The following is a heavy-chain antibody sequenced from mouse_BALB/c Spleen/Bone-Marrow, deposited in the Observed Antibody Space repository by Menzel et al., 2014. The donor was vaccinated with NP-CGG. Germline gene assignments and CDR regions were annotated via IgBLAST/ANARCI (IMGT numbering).Heavy chain of an antibody. CDR3: SRDAMDY. CDR2: LNPNNGGN. CDR1: GYSLTGYY. V-gene: IGHV1-26*01. J-gene: IGHJ4*01. Sequence: VQLKESGPDLVKPGASVKISCEASGYSLTGYYMYWVKQSHGKSPEWIGRLNPNNGGNSYNQKFKGKAILTVDKSSSTAYMELRSLTSEDSAVYYCSRDAMDYWGQGTSVTVSS.